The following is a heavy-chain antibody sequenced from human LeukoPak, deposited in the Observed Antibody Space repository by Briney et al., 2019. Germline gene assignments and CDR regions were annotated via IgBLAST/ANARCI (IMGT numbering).Heavy chain of an antibody. CDR1: GFTFSIYA. V-gene: IGHV3-21*01. J-gene: IGHJ4*02. D-gene: IGHD5-18*01. CDR3: AKTSMVMNFDY. CDR2: ISSTTSYI. Sequence: PGVSLTLSCTTSGFTFSIYAMHCVRHSPGEGLVWVSSISSTTSYIYYADSVKGRFTISRDNAKNSLYLQMNSLRAEDTAVYYCAKTSMVMNFDYWGQGTLVTVSS.